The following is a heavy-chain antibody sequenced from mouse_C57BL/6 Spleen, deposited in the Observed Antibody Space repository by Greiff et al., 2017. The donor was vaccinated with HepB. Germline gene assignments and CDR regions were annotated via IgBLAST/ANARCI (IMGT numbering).Heavy chain of an antibody. CDR1: GYTFTDYY. D-gene: IGHD2-4*01. CDR3: VRSGDYDHYAMDY. Sequence: VQLQQSGAELVRPGASVKLSCKASGYTFTDYYIHWVKQRPGQGLEWIARIYPGSGNTYYNEKFKGKATLTAEKSSSTAYMQISSLTSEDSAVYFCVRSGDYDHYAMDYWGQGTSVTVSS. CDR2: IYPGSGNT. J-gene: IGHJ4*01. V-gene: IGHV1-76*01.